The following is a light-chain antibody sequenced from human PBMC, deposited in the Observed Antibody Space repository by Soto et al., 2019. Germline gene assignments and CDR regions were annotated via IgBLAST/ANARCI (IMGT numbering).Light chain of an antibody. CDR3: QQYNNWPIT. CDR2: GAS. Sequence: IVMTQSPATMSASPGERATLSCRASQSVSSNLAWYQQKPGQAPRLLIYGASTRATGIPARFSGSGSGTEFTLTISSLQSEDFAVYYCQQYNNWPITFGQGTRLVIK. V-gene: IGKV3-15*01. CDR1: QSVSSN. J-gene: IGKJ5*01.